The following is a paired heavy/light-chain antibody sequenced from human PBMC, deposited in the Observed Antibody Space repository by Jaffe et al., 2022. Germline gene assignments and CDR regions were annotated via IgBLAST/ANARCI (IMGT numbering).Light chain of an antibody. J-gene: IGKJ5*01. V-gene: IGKV3D-15*01. CDR2: GAS. CDR3: QQYNNWPPIT. Sequence: EIVMMQSPATLSVSPGERATLSCRASQSVSSNLAWYQQKPGQAPRLLIYGASTRATGIPARFSGSGSGTEFTLTISSLQSEDFAVYYCQQYNNWPPITFGQGTRLEIK. CDR1: QSVSSN.
Heavy chain of an antibody. CDR2: ISSSGSTI. D-gene: IGHD2-15*01. J-gene: IGHJ6*03. CDR1: GFTFSSYE. CDR3: AREEGYCSGGSCMDYYYMDV. Sequence: EVQLVESGGGLVQPGGSLRLSCAASGFTFSSYEMNWVRQAPGKGLEWVSYISSSGSTIYYADSVKGRFTISRDNAKNSLYLQMNSLRAEDTAVYYCAREEGYCSGGSCMDYYYMDVWGKGTTVTVSS. V-gene: IGHV3-48*03.